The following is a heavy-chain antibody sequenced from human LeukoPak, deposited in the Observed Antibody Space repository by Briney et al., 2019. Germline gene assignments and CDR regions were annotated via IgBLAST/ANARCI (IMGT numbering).Heavy chain of an antibody. D-gene: IGHD3-3*01. V-gene: IGHV3-30*15. CDR1: GFTFSSYA. CDR3: ARSPIFEYYGLDV. CDR2: ISYDGNDK. Sequence: PGGYLRLSCAVSGFTFSSYAMHWVRQAPGKGLQWVTTISYDGNDKYYADSLKGRFTISRDKSKNTLYLQVSSLRPEDTAVYYCARSPIFEYYGLDVWGQGTTVTVSS. J-gene: IGHJ6*02.